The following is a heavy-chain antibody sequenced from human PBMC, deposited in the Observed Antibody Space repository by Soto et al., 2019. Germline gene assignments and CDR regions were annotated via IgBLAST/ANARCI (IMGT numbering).Heavy chain of an antibody. CDR1: GFTFSSFA. D-gene: IGHD3-16*02. J-gene: IGHJ4*02. CDR3: AKRGGYDYVWKSYRPDY. CDR2: LSGSGGDT. Sequence: PGGSLRLSCVASGFTFSSFAMPWVRQAPGKGLEWVSTLSGSGGDTYYADSVNGRFTISRDKSKNTLYLQMDRLRVEDTAVYYCAKRGGYDYVWKSYRPDYWGQGTLVTVSS. V-gene: IGHV3-23*01.